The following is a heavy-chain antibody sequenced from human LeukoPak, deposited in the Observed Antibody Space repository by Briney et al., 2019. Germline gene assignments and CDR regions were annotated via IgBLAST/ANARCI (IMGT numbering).Heavy chain of an antibody. D-gene: IGHD2-15*01. J-gene: IGHJ6*03. CDR2: IKSKTDGGTT. CDR3: TTVVNIVVAGYYYYYMDV. CDR1: GFTATDNY. V-gene: IGHV3-15*07. Sequence: GGSLRLSCAASGFTATDNYMNWVRQAPGKGLEWVGRIKSKTDGGTTDYAAPVKGRFTISRDDSKNTLYLQMNSLKTEDTAVYYCTTVVNIVVAGYYYYYMDVWGKGTTVTVSS.